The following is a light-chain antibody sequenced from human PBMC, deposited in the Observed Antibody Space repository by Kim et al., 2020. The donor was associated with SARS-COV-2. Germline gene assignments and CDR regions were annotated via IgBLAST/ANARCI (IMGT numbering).Light chain of an antibody. V-gene: IGKV1-39*01. J-gene: IGKJ5*01. CDR1: QNIRNY. Sequence: SVGDRVTINCRASQNIRNYLNWYQQKPGKAPKLLIYAASRLQSGVPSRFSGNGSGTEFTLSISGLQPEDFATYYCQQTYRTPPITFGQGTRLEIK. CDR3: QQTYRTPPIT. CDR2: AAS.